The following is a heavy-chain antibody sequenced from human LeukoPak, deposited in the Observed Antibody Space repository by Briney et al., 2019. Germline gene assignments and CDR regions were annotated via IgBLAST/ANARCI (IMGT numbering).Heavy chain of an antibody. D-gene: IGHD3-16*02. CDR3: ASGSAGGRGYVHLGELSFEY. V-gene: IGHV3-30*03. Sequence: SGGSLRLSCAASGFTFSSYGMHWVRQAPGKGLEWVAVISLDGDNKYDADSVKGRFTISRDNSKNTLYLQMNSLRVEDTAVYYCASGSAGGRGYVHLGELSFEYWGQGTLVTVSS. CDR2: ISLDGDNK. CDR1: GFTFSSYG. J-gene: IGHJ4*02.